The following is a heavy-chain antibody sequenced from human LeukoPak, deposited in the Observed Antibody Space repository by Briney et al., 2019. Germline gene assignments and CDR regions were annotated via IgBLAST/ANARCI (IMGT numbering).Heavy chain of an antibody. CDR3: ARGGNVLRYFDWSAPYY. J-gene: IGHJ4*02. CDR2: IIPIFGTA. D-gene: IGHD3-9*01. CDR1: GGTFSSYA. V-gene: IGHV1-69*06. Sequence: ASVKVSCKASGGTFSSYAISWVRQAPGQGLEWMGGIIPIFGTANYAQKFQGRVTITADKSTSTAYMELSSLRSEDTAVYYCARGGNVLRYFDWSAPYYWGQGTLVTVSS.